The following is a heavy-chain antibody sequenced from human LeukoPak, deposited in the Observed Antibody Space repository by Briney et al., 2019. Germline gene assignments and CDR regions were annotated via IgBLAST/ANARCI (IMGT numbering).Heavy chain of an antibody. CDR3: AKVDRAPWIQLWLTLDY. CDR2: ISGSGGST. Sequence: GGSLRLSCAASGFTFSSYAISWVRQAPGKGLEWVSAISGSGGSTYYADSVKGRFTISRDNSKNTLYLQMNSLRAEDTAVYYCAKVDRAPWIQLWLTLDYWGQGTLVTVSS. J-gene: IGHJ4*02. CDR1: GFTFSSYA. V-gene: IGHV3-23*01. D-gene: IGHD5-18*01.